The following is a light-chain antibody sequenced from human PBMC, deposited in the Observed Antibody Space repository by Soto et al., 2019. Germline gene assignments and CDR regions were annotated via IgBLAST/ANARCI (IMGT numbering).Light chain of an antibody. Sequence: EIVRTQSPGTLTLSPGESAALSCRASQTISNNCLDWYRQKPGQAPRLLIYAVSSRAAGIPDRFSGSGSGTDFALTIARLEPEDSAVYYCQQHSNSPWTFGQGTRVEI. CDR2: AVS. CDR3: QQHSNSPWT. V-gene: IGKV3-20*01. J-gene: IGKJ1*01. CDR1: QTISNNC.